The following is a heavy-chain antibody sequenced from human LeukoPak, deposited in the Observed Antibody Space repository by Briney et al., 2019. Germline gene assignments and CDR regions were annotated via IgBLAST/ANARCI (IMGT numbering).Heavy chain of an antibody. CDR1: GFTFDDYG. D-gene: IGHD5-12*01. Sequence: GGSLRLSCAASGFTFDDYGMSWVRQAPGKGLEWVSGINWNGGSTGYADSVKGRFTISRDDAKNSLYLQMNSLRAEDTALYYCARGAYSGYENYYYYYYMDVWGKGTTVTVSS. V-gene: IGHV3-20*04. CDR2: INWNGGST. CDR3: ARGAYSGYENYYYYYYMDV. J-gene: IGHJ6*03.